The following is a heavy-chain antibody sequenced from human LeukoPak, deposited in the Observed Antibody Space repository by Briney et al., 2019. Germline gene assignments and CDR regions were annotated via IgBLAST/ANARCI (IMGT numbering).Heavy chain of an antibody. CDR3: AARRLTVTTEIDY. CDR2: IKQDGSEK. J-gene: IGHJ4*02. V-gene: IGHV3-7*01. Sequence: GGSLRLSCAASGFTFSSYWMSWVRQAPGKGLEWVANIKQDGSEKYYVDSVKGRFTISRDNSKNTVYLQMNSLRPEDTAVYYCAARRLTVTTEIDYWGQGTLVTDSS. CDR1: GFTFSSYW. D-gene: IGHD4-17*01.